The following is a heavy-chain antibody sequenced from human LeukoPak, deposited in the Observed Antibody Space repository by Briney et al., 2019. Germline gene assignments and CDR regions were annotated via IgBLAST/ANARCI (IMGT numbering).Heavy chain of an antibody. CDR2: INTNTGNP. CDR1: GYTFSSSA. D-gene: IGHD3-10*02. J-gene: IGHJ4*02. V-gene: IGHV7-4-1*02. Sequence: GASVKVSCKASGYTFSSSAIHWVRQAPGQGPEYMGWINTNTGNPTYAQGFTGRFVLSLDTSVSTAYLQISSLKAEDTGVYYCVAFDVGDYWGQGTLVTVSS. CDR3: VAFDVGDY.